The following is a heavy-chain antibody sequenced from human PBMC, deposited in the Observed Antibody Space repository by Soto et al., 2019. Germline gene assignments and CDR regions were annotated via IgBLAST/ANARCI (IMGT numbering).Heavy chain of an antibody. D-gene: IGHD1-26*01. J-gene: IGHJ6*02. CDR1: GGSFSGYY. CDR3: ARGRKGWDYPLDYYYYYYGMDV. Sequence: SETLSLTCAVYGGSFSGYYWSWIRQPPGKGLEWIGEINHSGSTNYNPSLKSRVIISVDTSKNQFSLKLSSVTAADTAVYYCARGRKGWDYPLDYYYYYYGMDVWGQGTTVTVSS. V-gene: IGHV4-34*01. CDR2: INHSGST.